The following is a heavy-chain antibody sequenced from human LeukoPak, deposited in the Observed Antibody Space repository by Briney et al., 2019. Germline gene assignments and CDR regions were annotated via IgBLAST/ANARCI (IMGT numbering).Heavy chain of an antibody. J-gene: IGHJ4*02. D-gene: IGHD3-22*01. CDR3: GRAGADSSGYYTIDY. CDR1: GGSISSDDYY. Sequence: SETLSLTCTVSGGSISSDDYYWSWIHQPPGKGLEWLGYIHYSGSTYYNPSPKSRVSISVDTSKNQFSLRLSSVTAADTAVYYCGRAGADSSGYYTIDYWGQGTLVTVSS. CDR2: IHYSGST. V-gene: IGHV4-30-4*01.